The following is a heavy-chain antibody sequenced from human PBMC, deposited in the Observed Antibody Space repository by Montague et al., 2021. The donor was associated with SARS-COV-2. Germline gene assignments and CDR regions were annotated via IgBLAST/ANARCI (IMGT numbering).Heavy chain of an antibody. Sequence: SETLSLTCTVSGGLSNTDPSNSDFWSWIRQTPERGLEWIGEINQSGTTNYNPSLKSRVTISVDASKNQFSLRVTSVTGADRAVYYCARGRKSRVSVVRGVLTSPYFEFWGQGTPVVVSS. V-gene: IGHV4-39*07. CDR2: INQSGTT. CDR1: GGLSNTDPSNSDF. D-gene: IGHD3-10*01. CDR3: ARGRKSRVSVVRGVLTSPYFEF. J-gene: IGHJ4*02.